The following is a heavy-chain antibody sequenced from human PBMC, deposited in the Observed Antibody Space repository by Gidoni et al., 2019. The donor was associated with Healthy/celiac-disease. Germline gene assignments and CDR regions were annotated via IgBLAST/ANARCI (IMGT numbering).Heavy chain of an antibody. D-gene: IGHD3-10*01. Sequence: QVQLQESGPGLVQPSQTLSLTCTVPGSSISSGGYYWRWIRQHPGKGLEWIGYIYYRGSTYYNPSLKSRVTISVDTSKNQFSLKLSSGTAADTAVYYCARGRGSSGSDWGQGTLVTVSS. V-gene: IGHV4-31*03. CDR2: IYYRGST. CDR1: GSSISSGGYY. CDR3: ARGRGSSGSD. J-gene: IGHJ4*02.